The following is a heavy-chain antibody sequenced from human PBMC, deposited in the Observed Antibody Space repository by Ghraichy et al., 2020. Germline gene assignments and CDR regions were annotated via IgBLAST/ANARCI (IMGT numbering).Heavy chain of an antibody. Sequence: SETLSLTCTVSDGSLNTGGYYWSWIRQHPGKGLEWIGYIKYSGDTYYNPSLKSRVTISGDTSKNQFSLKLSSVTAADTAVYYCARLVDGRVYFDLWGRGTLVTVSP. V-gene: IGHV4-31*03. J-gene: IGHJ2*01. CDR3: ARLVDGRVYFDL. CDR1: DGSLNTGGYY. CDR2: IKYSGDT. D-gene: IGHD3-9*01.